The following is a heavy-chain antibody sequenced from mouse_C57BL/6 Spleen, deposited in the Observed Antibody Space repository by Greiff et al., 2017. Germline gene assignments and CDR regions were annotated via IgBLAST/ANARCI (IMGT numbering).Heavy chain of an antibody. V-gene: IGHV1-18*01. J-gene: IGHJ4*01. CDR2: INPNNGGT. Sequence: EVQLQQSGPGLVKPGASVKIPCTASGYTFTDYNMDWVQQSHGKSLEWIGYINPNNGGTIYTQTLKGKATLTVDKASSTTYMELRSLTSEDTAVYYCARHYDYDDYAMDYWGQGTSVTVSS. D-gene: IGHD2-4*01. CDR3: ARHYDYDDYAMDY. CDR1: GYTFTDYN.